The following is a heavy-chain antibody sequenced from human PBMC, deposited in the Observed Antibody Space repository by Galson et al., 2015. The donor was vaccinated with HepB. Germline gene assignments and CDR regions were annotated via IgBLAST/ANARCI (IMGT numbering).Heavy chain of an antibody. CDR1: GFTFRNYG. CDR2: IWYDGSKT. D-gene: IGHD2-8*01. V-gene: IGHV3-33*01. CDR3: ARDIGGTNYYFDY. Sequence: SLRLSCAASGFTFRNYGMHWVRQAPGKGLDWVAVIWYDGSKTYYADSVKGRFTISREDSKNTLYLQMNSLRAEDTAVYYCARDIGGTNYYFDYWGQGTLVTVSS. J-gene: IGHJ4*02.